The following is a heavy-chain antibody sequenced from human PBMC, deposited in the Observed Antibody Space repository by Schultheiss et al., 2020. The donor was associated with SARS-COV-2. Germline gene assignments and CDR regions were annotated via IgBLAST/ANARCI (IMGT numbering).Heavy chain of an antibody. V-gene: IGHV4-59*01. J-gene: IGHJ4*02. CDR3: ARAPGDYDFWSGLDY. CDR2: INHSGST. Sequence: SETLSLTCTVSGGSISSYYWSWIRQPPGKGLEWIGEINHSGSTNYNPSLKSRVTISVDTSKNQFSLKLSSVTAADTAVYYCARAPGDYDFWSGLDYWGQGTLVTVSS. D-gene: IGHD3-3*01. CDR1: GGSISSYY.